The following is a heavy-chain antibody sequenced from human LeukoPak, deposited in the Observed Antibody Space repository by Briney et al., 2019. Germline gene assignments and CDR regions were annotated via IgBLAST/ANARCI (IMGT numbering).Heavy chain of an antibody. CDR2: MHYTGSS. J-gene: IGHJ5*02. D-gene: IGHD3-22*01. CDR3: ARYSSAQGWFDP. V-gene: IGHV4-39*01. CDR1: AGSISNSGYY. Sequence: SETLSLTCTVSAGSISNSGYYWGWIRQPPGKGLEWIGVMHYTGSSSYNPSLKSRFTISVDTSKNQFSLRLTPVTAADTAVYYCARYSSAQGWFDPWGQGTLVTVSA.